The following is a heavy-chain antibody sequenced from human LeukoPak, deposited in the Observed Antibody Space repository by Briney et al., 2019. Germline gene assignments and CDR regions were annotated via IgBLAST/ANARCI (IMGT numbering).Heavy chain of an antibody. V-gene: IGHV3-30*02. CDR1: GFRFSSYG. D-gene: IGHD6-19*01. J-gene: IGHJ4*02. CDR2: IRYDESRT. CDR3: ARPLVTTVAGTYYFDY. Sequence: GGSLRLSCAASGFRFSSYGMHWVRQAPGKGLEWVSFIRYDESRTFYGDSVKGPFIISRDDSKNTVYLHMHSLRTEDTAVYYCARPLVTTVAGTYYFDYWGQGTLVTVSS.